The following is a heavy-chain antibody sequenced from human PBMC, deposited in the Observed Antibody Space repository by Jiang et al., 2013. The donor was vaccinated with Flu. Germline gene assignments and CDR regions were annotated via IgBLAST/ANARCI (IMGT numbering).Heavy chain of an antibody. J-gene: IGHJ3*02. CDR2: IYPGDSDT. Sequence: GAEVKKPGESLKISCKGSGYSFTSYWIGWVRQMPGKGLEWMGIIYPGDSDTRYSPSFQGQVTISADKPISTAYLQWSSLKASDTAMYYCARPRVGPYCSGGSCYSEDAFDIWGQGTMVTVSS. V-gene: IGHV5-51*04. D-gene: IGHD2-15*01. CDR1: GYSFTSYW. CDR3: ARPRVGPYCSGGSCYSEDAFDI.